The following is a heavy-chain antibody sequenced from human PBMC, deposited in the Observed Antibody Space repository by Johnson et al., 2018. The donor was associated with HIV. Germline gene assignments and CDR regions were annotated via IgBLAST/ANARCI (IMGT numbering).Heavy chain of an antibody. CDR2: ISGSGSTI. CDR1: GFTFSSYG. Sequence: EMQLVESGGGVVQPGRSLRLSCAASGFTFSSYGMHWVRQAPGKGLEWVSYISGSGSTIYYADSVKGRFTISRDNAKNSLYLQMTSLRAEDTAVYYCARDPAAAALRAFDIWGQGTMVTVSS. V-gene: IGHV3-48*04. CDR3: ARDPAAAALRAFDI. D-gene: IGHD6-13*01. J-gene: IGHJ3*02.